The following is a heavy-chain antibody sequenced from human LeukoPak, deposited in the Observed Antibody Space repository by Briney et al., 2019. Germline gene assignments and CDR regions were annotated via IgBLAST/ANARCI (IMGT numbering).Heavy chain of an antibody. CDR3: TTGGNVMVAGTRAFDI. J-gene: IGHJ3*02. Sequence: GGSLRLSCAASGFTFSNAWMNWVRQAPGKGLEWVGRIKSTVDGGTTDLAAPVKGRFTVSRDDSENTLYLQMKSLTTEDTAVYYCTTGGNVMVAGTRAFDIWGHGTTVIVS. CDR1: GFTFSNAW. V-gene: IGHV3-15*07. CDR2: IKSTVDGGTT. D-gene: IGHD6-19*01.